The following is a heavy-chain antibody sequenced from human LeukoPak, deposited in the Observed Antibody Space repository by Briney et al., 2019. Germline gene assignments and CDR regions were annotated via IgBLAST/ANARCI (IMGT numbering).Heavy chain of an antibody. CDR1: GFTFSSYG. CDR2: IQYDGTNE. V-gene: IGHV3-30*02. D-gene: IGHD3-10*01. J-gene: IGHJ4*02. CDR3: ARVEAVYYYGSASPYSPY. Sequence: GGSLRLSCAASGFTFSSYGMHWVRQAPGKGLEWVTFIQYDGTNEYYADSVRGRFTISRDNSKNTLYLQMNSLRPEDTAVYYCARVEAVYYYGSASPYSPYWGQGTLVTVSS.